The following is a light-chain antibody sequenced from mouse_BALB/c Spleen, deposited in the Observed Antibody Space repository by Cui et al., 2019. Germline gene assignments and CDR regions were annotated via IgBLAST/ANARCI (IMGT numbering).Light chain of an antibody. Sequence: QIVLTQSPAIMSASLGEEITLTCSASSSVSYMHWYQQKSGTSPKLLIYSTSNLASGVPSRFSGSGSGTFYSLTISSVEAEDAADDYCHQWSSFGAGTKLELK. CDR3: HQWSS. CDR1: SSVSY. J-gene: IGKJ5*01. V-gene: IGKV4-80*01. CDR2: STS.